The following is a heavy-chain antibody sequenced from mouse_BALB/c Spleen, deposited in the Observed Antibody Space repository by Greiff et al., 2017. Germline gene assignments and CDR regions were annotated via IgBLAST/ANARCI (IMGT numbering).Heavy chain of an antibody. J-gene: IGHJ4*01. D-gene: IGHD1-1*02. CDR1: GFTFSSFG. Sequence: EVKLMESGGGLVQPGGSRKLSCAASGFTFSSFGMHWVRQAPEKGLEWVAYISSGSSTIYYADTVKGRFTISRDNPKNTLFLQMTSLRSEDTAMYYCARGDYGYHAMDYWGQGTSVTVSS. CDR2: ISSGSSTI. V-gene: IGHV5-17*02. CDR3: ARGDYGYHAMDY.